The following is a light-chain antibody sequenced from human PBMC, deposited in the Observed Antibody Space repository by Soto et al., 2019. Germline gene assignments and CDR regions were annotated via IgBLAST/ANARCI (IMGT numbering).Light chain of an antibody. CDR1: QRISTN. V-gene: IGKV3-15*01. CDR2: SSS. J-gene: IGKJ5*01. CDR3: QQYNGWPIT. Sequence: DIEMTQSPPILSVSPGEGATLSCRASQRISTNLAWYQHIPGQAPRLLIVSSSRRPTDVPARFSGSGSGTDFTLTISSLQSEDFAVYYCQQYNGWPITFGQGTRLEIK.